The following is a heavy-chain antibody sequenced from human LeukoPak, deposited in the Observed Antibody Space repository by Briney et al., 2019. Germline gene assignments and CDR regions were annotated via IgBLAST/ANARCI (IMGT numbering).Heavy chain of an antibody. V-gene: IGHV4-39*07. CDR1: GGSISSSSYY. CDR2: IYYSGST. CDR3: ARDRRGYCSGGSCYPPRYYYMDV. Sequence: SSETLSLTCTVSGGSISSSSYYWGWIRQPPGKGLEWIGSIYYSGSTYYNPSLKSRVTISVDTSKNQFSLKLSSVTAADTAVYYCARDRRGYCSGGSCYPPRYYYMDVWGKGTTVTVSS. D-gene: IGHD2-15*01. J-gene: IGHJ6*03.